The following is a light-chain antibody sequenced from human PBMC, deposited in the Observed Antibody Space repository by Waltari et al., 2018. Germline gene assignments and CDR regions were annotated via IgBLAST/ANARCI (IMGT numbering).Light chain of an antibody. Sequence: DIVMTQSPDSLAVSLGERATINCRSSQSVLYTSDNDNYLAWYQQKPGQPPKLLIYWASTRASGVPDRVSGSGSGTDFTLTISSLQAADVAVYYCQQYYTTPLTFGQGTRVEI. CDR2: WAS. J-gene: IGKJ1*01. CDR1: QSVLYTSDNDNY. V-gene: IGKV4-1*01. CDR3: QQYYTTPLT.